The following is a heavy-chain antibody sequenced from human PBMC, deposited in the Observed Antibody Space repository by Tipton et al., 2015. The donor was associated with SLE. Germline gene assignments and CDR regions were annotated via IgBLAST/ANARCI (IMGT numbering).Heavy chain of an antibody. V-gene: IGHV4-38-2*01. CDR3: ASSSGRSGGYYFDY. J-gene: IGHJ4*02. CDR2: IHHSGTT. D-gene: IGHD6-19*01. Sequence: TLSLTCAVSSYSISSDYYWGWIRQPPGKGLEWIGSIHHSGTTHHNPSLKSRITISIDTSKNEFSLKLSSVSAADTAVYYCASSSGRSGGYYFDYWGQGTLVTVSS. CDR1: SYSISSDYY.